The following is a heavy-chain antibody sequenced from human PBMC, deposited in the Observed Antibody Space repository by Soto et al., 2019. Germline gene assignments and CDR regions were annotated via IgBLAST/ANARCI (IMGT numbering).Heavy chain of an antibody. V-gene: IGHV2-5*02. J-gene: IGHJ5*02. Sequence: QITLKESGPTLVKPTQTLTLTCTFSGFSLTTRGVGVGWIRQPPGKALECLALIYWDDDKRYSPSLQSRLSTTKDTPKTQVVLTLTNVDPVDTATYYCAHIPNYYQYDWFDPWGQGTLVSVSS. CDR3: AHIPNYYQYDWFDP. D-gene: IGHD3-16*01. CDR2: IYWDDDK. CDR1: GFSLTTRGVG.